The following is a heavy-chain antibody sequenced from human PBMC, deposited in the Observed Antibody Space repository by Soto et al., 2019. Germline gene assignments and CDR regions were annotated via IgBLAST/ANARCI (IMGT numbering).Heavy chain of an antibody. V-gene: IGHV3-21*01. D-gene: IGHD2-2*01. J-gene: IGHJ6*02. CDR1: GFTFSSYS. CDR3: ARDCQLIVPRGYCIDV. Sequence: GGSLRLSCAASGFTFSSYSMNWVRQAPGKGLEWVSSISSSSSYIYYADSVKGRFTISRDNAKNSLYLQMNSLRAEDTAVYCGARDCQLIVPRGYCIDVWGQGTPVTVSS. CDR2: ISSSSSYI.